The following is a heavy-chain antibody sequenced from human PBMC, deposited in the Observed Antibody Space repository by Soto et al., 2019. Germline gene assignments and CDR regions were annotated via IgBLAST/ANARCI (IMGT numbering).Heavy chain of an antibody. D-gene: IGHD1-26*01. V-gene: IGHV3-74*01. CDR1: GFTFSYYW. J-gene: IGHJ3*01. CDR2: IHSDGSST. CDR3: ARGDRGAFDL. Sequence: EVQLLESGGGLVQPGESLRLSCAASGFTFSYYWMHWVRQAPGMGLVWVSRIHSDGSSTTYADSVKGRFSISRDNARNTLDVQMNSLRAEDTAGYYCARGDRGAFDLWGQGTVLTVSS.